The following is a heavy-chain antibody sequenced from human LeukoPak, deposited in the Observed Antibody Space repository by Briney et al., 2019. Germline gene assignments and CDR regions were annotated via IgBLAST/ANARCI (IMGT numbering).Heavy chain of an antibody. CDR3: ARDGGGSDFDY. CDR1: GFTFSSYA. Sequence: GGSLRLSCAVSGFTFSSYAMSWVRQAPGKGLEWVSAISGSGGSTYYADSVKGRFTISRDNSKNTLYLQMNSLRAEDTAVYYCARDGGGSDFDYWGQGTLVTVSS. D-gene: IGHD3-16*01. V-gene: IGHV3-23*01. CDR2: ISGSGGST. J-gene: IGHJ4*02.